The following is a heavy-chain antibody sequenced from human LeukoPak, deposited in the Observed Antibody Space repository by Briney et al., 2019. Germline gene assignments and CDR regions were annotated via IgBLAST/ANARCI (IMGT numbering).Heavy chain of an antibody. CDR3: VKDVHTAMLRAFDY. Sequence: QPGGSLRLSCAASGFTVSSNYMSWVRQAPGKGLEWVSVIYSGGSTYYADSVKGRFTISRDNSKNTLYLQMSSLRAEDTAVYYCVKDVHTAMLRAFDYWGQGALVTVSS. CDR2: IYSGGST. D-gene: IGHD5-18*01. J-gene: IGHJ4*02. V-gene: IGHV3-53*05. CDR1: GFTVSSNY.